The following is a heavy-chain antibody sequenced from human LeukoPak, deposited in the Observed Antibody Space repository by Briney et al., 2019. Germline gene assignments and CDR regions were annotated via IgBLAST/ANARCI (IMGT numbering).Heavy chain of an antibody. J-gene: IGHJ5*02. V-gene: IGHV4-34*01. D-gene: IGHD6-13*01. Sequence: SETLSLTCAVYGGSFSGYYWSWIRQPPGKGLEWIGEINHSGSTNYNPSLKSRVTISVDTSKNQFSLKLSSVTAADTAVYYCARNTHSSSWYHQFDPWGQGTLVTVSS. CDR2: INHSGST. CDR1: GGSFSGYY. CDR3: ARNTHSSSWYHQFDP.